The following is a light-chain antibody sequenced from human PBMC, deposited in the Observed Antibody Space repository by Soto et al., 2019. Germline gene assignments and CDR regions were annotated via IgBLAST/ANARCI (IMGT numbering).Light chain of an antibody. V-gene: IGKV3-15*01. CDR1: QRGSSY. CDR2: GAS. J-gene: IGKJ4*02. CDR3: QEYNKPPQT. Sequence: EIMSTPYRVTRDRSRGQKAALSCMTSQRGSSYLAWYQQKPGQPPRLLIYGASTRATGIPARFSGSGSGPELSLTIISRLQYEDAADYTRQEYNKPPQTSGRGTKVDI.